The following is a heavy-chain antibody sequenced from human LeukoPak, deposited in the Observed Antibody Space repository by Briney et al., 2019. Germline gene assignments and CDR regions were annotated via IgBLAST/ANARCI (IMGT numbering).Heavy chain of an antibody. V-gene: IGHV3-23*01. Sequence: HGGSLRLSCAASGFTFSSYAMSWVRKAPGKGLEWVSAISGSGGSTYYADSVKGRFTISRDNSKNTLYLQMNGQRAEYTSVYYCAKVGGELSYGAFDYWGQGTLVTVSS. D-gene: IGHD1-26*01. J-gene: IGHJ4*02. CDR1: GFTFSSYA. CDR2: ISGSGGST. CDR3: AKVGGELSYGAFDY.